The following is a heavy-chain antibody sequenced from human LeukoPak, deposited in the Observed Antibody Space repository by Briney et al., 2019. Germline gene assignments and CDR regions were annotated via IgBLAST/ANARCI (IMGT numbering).Heavy chain of an antibody. CDR3: ARAPPVTDWAFFDL. CDR2: ARSRAEGFGT. D-gene: IGHD2-21*02. Sequence: GGSLRLSCAASGFSFSDYYMAWVRQAPGKGLEWFGRARSRAEGFGTEYTRSMKVRSPISRNGSTNSVYLQINSPKTEDTALYHCARAPPVTDWAFFDLWGRGTLVTVS. J-gene: IGHJ2*01. V-gene: IGHV3-72*01. CDR1: GFSFSDYY.